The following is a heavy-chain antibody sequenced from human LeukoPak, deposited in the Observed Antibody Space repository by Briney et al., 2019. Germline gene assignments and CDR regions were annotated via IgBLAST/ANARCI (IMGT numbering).Heavy chain of an antibody. CDR3: ARHRDGYNYYFDY. J-gene: IGHJ4*02. CDR2: IYTSGNT. D-gene: IGHD5-24*01. Sequence: SETLSLTCTVSGGSISSYYWNWIRQPPGKGLEWIGYIYTSGNTNYNPSLKSRVTISVDTSKNQFSLKLSSVTAADAAVYYYARHRDGYNYYFDYWGQGTLVTVSS. CDR1: GGSISSYY. V-gene: IGHV4-4*09.